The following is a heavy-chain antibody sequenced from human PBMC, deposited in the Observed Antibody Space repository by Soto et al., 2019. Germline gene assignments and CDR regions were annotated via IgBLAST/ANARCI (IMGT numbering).Heavy chain of an antibody. CDR2: ISTYNGNT. CDR3: ARGVRTTWYEPIDY. Sequence: GGSVKVSCKAAGYTWNMHVITCVRRSRGHGLEWMGCISTYNGNTNYAQKLQGRVSMTTDTSTSTAYMDLRSLRSDDTAVYYCARGVRTTWYEPIDYWGQGTLVTVSS. D-gene: IGHD6-13*01. V-gene: IGHV1-18*04. J-gene: IGHJ4*02. CDR1: GYTWNMHV.